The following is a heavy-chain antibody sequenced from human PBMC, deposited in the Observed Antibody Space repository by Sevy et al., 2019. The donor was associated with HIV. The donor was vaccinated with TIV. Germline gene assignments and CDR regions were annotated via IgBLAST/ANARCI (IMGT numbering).Heavy chain of an antibody. CDR2: INHSGST. V-gene: IGHV4-34*01. J-gene: IGHJ6*02. CDR1: GGSFSGYY. D-gene: IGHD6-13*01. Sequence: SETLSLTCAVYGGSFSGYYWSWIRQPPGKGLEWIGEINHSGSTNYNPSLKSRVTISVDTSKNQFSLKLSSVTAAGTAVYYCARSSFHYYYYGMDVWGQGTTVTVSS. CDR3: ARSSFHYYYYGMDV.